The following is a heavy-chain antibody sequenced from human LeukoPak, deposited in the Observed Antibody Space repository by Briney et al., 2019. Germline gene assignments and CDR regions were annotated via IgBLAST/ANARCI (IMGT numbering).Heavy chain of an antibody. Sequence: SETLSLTCTVSGGSFSGYYWSWIRQPPGKGLKWIAYISDIGSINYNPSLKSRVTISLDTSKNQFSLKLSSVTAADTAVYYCAGHHPRNTVDFWGQGTLVTVSS. CDR1: GGSFSGYY. V-gene: IGHV4-59*08. CDR2: ISDIGSI. J-gene: IGHJ4*02. D-gene: IGHD2-8*02. CDR3: AGHHPRNTVDF.